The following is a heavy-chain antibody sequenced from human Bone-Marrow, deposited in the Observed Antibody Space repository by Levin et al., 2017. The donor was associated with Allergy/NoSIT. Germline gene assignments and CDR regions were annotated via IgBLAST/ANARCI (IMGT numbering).Heavy chain of an antibody. CDR3: ARGRSGPGRIDF. J-gene: IGHJ4*02. Sequence: GASVKVSCTASGGTYTINWVRQAPGQGLEWMGGIIPIFGTPNYAQKFQGRVTITADASTSTGHMELRSLTSEDTAVYYCARGRSGPGRIDFWGLGTLVTVSS. CDR2: IIPIFGTP. CDR1: GGTYT. V-gene: IGHV1-69*13.